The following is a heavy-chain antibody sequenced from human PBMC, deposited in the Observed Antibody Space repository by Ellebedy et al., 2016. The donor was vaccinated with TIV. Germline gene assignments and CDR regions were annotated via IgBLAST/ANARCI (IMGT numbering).Heavy chain of an antibody. CDR2: ISGSGGST. J-gene: IGHJ4*02. Sequence: PGGSLRLSCAASGFTFSSYAMSWVRQAPGKGLEWVSAISGSGGSTYYADSVKGRFTISRDNSKNTLYLQMNSLRAEDTAVYYCAKFMEELLWFGDSPFDYWGQGTLVTVSS. CDR3: AKFMEELLWFGDSPFDY. CDR1: GFTFSSYA. V-gene: IGHV3-23*01. D-gene: IGHD3-10*01.